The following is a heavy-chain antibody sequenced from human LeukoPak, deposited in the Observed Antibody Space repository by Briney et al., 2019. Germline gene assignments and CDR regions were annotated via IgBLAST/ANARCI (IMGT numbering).Heavy chain of an antibody. J-gene: IGHJ6*02. CDR3: ARHDRIAVAGTNNYYYYGMDV. CDR1: GGTFSSYA. V-gene: IGHV1-69*05. D-gene: IGHD6-19*01. Sequence: SVKVSCKASGGTFSSYAISWVRQAPGQGPEWMGGIIPIFGTANYAQKFQGRVTITTDESTSTAYMELSSLRSEDTAVYYCARHDRIAVAGTNNYYYYGMDVWGQGTTVTVSS. CDR2: IIPIFGTA.